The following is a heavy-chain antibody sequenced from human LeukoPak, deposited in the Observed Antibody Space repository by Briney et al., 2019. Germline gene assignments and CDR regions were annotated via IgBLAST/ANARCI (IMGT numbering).Heavy chain of an antibody. Sequence: GGSLRLSCAASGFTFSSYEMNWVRQAPGKGLEWVSYISSSGSTIYYADSVKGRFTISRDNAKNSLYLQMNSLRAEDTAVYYCARDRGVPAATFDYWGQGTLVTVSS. CDR3: ARDRGVPAATFDY. J-gene: IGHJ4*02. CDR1: GFTFSSYE. CDR2: ISSSGSTI. V-gene: IGHV3-48*03. D-gene: IGHD2-2*01.